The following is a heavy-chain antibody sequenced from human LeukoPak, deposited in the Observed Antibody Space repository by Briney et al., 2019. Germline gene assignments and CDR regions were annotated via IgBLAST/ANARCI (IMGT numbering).Heavy chain of an antibody. CDR2: ISYTGST. CDR3: ARDDYRGVTNFDP. D-gene: IGHD3-10*01. V-gene: IGHV4-59*01. Sequence: SETLSLTCTVSGGSISPYFWSWIRQAPGRGLEWIGYISYTGSTNYNPSIKSRVTISVDTSKSRFSLQLSSVTAAVTAVYYCARDDYRGVTNFDPWGQGTLVTVSS. J-gene: IGHJ5*02. CDR1: GGSISPYF.